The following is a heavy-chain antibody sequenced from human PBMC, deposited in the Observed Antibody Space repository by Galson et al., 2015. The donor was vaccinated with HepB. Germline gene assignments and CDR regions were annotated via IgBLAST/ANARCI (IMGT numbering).Heavy chain of an antibody. J-gene: IGHJ4*02. CDR1: GFTFSSYA. CDR3: AIGGGSSPFDY. CDR2: ISGSGGSK. D-gene: IGHD6-6*01. V-gene: IGHV3-23*01. Sequence: SLRLSCAASGFTFSSYAMSWVRQAPGKGLEWVSSISGSGGSKYYADSVKGRFTISRDNSNNTLHLQMNSLRAEDTAVYYCAIGGGSSPFDYWGQGTLVTVSS.